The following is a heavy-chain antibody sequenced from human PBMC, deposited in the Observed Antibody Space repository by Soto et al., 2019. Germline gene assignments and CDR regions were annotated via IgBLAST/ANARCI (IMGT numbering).Heavy chain of an antibody. CDR2: MNPNSGNT. Sequence: VASVKVSCKASGYTFTSYDINWVRQATGQGLEWMGWMNPNSGNTGYAQQFQGRVTMTRNTSISTAYMELSSLRSEDPAVYYCARGSTLRGSRYGWNTAGAFDIWGQGTTVTVSS. V-gene: IGHV1-8*01. CDR1: GYTFTSYD. J-gene: IGHJ3*02. D-gene: IGHD5-18*01. CDR3: ARGSTLRGSRYGWNTAGAFDI.